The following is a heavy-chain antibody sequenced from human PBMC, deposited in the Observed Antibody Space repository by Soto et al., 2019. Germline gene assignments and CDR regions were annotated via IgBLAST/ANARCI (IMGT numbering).Heavy chain of an antibody. J-gene: IGHJ3*02. CDR1: GFTFSSYA. V-gene: IGHV3-23*01. CDR2: VLGGGGST. CDR3: ARKGPPRDAFDI. Sequence: EVQLLESGGGLVQPGGSLRLSCAASGFTFSSYAMSWVRQTPGKGLEWVSGVLGGGGSTFYADSVKGRFAISRDNSRNTLYVQMNNLRAEDTAIYYCARKGPPRDAFDIWGQGTMLTVSS.